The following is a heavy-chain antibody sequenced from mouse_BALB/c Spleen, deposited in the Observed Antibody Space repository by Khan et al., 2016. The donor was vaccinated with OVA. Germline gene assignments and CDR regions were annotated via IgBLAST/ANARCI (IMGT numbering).Heavy chain of an antibody. V-gene: IGHV1-20*01. CDR3: SRRCYSDFAY. Sequence: IQLVQSGPELVKPGASVKISCKASGYSFTGYFMNWVMQSHGQSLDWIGRINPHIGDTLYNQKFKDKATLTVDESASTAHMELRSLTSEDSAVYYCSRRCYSDFAYWGQGTTVTVSA. CDR1: GYSFTGYF. D-gene: IGHD2-13*01. CDR2: INPHIGDT. J-gene: IGHJ3*01.